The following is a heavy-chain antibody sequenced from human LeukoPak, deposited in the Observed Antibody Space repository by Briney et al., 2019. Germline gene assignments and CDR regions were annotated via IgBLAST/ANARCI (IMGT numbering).Heavy chain of an antibody. V-gene: IGHV5-51*01. J-gene: IGHJ3*02. CDR1: GYSFTSYW. CDR2: IYPGDSDT. Sequence: ESLKISCKGSGYSFTSYWIGWVRQMPGKGLEWMGIIYPGDSDTRYSPYFQGQVTISADKSISTAYLQWSSLKASDTAMYYCARRGYCSSTSCRGVGAFDIWGQGTMVTVSS. CDR3: ARRGYCSSTSCRGVGAFDI. D-gene: IGHD2-2*01.